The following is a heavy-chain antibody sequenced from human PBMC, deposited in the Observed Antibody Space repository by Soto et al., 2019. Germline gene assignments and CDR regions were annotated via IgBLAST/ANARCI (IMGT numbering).Heavy chain of an antibody. Sequence: PSETLSLTXTVSGGSISSGGYYWSWIRQHPGKGLEWIGYIYYSGSTYYNPSLKSRVTISVDTSKNQFSLKLSSVTAADTAVYYCAREKGDYYDSSGYYYFDYWGQGTLVTVSS. D-gene: IGHD3-22*01. CDR1: GGSISSGGYY. CDR3: AREKGDYYDSSGYYYFDY. V-gene: IGHV4-31*02. J-gene: IGHJ4*02. CDR2: IYYSGST.